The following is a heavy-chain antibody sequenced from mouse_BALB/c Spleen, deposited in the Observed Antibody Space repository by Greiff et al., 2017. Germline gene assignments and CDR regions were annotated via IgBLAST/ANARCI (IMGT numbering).Heavy chain of an antibody. D-gene: IGHD2-1*01. Sequence: EVNVVESGGGLVKPGGSLKLSCAASGFTFSSYAMSWVRQSPEKRLEWVAEISSGGSYTYYPDTVTGRFTISRDNAKNTLYLEMSSLRSEDTAMYYCANGNPFAYWGQGTLVTVSA. J-gene: IGHJ3*01. CDR1: GFTFSSYA. CDR2: ISSGGSYT. V-gene: IGHV5-9-4*01. CDR3: ANGNPFAY.